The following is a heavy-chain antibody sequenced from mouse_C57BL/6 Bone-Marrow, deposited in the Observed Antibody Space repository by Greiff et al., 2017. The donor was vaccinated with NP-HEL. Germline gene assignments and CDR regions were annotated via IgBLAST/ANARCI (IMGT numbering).Heavy chain of an antibody. Sequence: VQLQQPGAELAKPGASVKLSCKASGYTFPSYWLHWVTHRPGQGLEWLGYINPRSGYTKYTQKFKEKAPLTADKSSSTAYMQLSSLTYEDSAVYYCARFYGSSPFAYWGQGTLVTVSA. CDR1: GYTFPSYW. CDR3: ARFYGSSPFAY. V-gene: IGHV1-7*01. D-gene: IGHD1-1*01. CDR2: INPRSGYT. J-gene: IGHJ3*01.